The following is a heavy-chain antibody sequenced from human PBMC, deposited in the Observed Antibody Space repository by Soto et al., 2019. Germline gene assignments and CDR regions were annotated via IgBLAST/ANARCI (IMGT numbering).Heavy chain of an antibody. CDR1: GGSFSGYY. CDR3: ARRDATTVTTGLHCPHAFDS. CDR2: INHSGST. V-gene: IGHV4-34*01. D-gene: IGHD4-17*01. Sequence: PSETLSLTCAVYGGSFSGYYWSWIRQPPGKGLEWIGEINHSGSTNYNPSLKSRVTISVDTSKNQFSLKLSSVTAADTAVYYCARRDATTVTTGLHCPHAFDSWGQGTMVTVSS. J-gene: IGHJ3*02.